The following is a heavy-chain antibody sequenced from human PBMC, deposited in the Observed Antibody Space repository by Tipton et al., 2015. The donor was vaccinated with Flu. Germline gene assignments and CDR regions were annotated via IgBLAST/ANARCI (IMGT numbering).Heavy chain of an antibody. Sequence: TLSLTCTVSGGTVSSGGYYWTWMRQPPGKGLEYIGQISSDGSTNKNPSLKSRATISVDTSKNQFSLKLTSVTAADTAMCYCARGDYGDYDHEADGFDIWGQGTLVTVSA. V-gene: IGHV4-61*08. J-gene: IGHJ3*02. D-gene: IGHD4-17*01. CDR2: ISSDGST. CDR3: ARGDYGDYDHEADGFDI. CDR1: GGTVSSGGYY.